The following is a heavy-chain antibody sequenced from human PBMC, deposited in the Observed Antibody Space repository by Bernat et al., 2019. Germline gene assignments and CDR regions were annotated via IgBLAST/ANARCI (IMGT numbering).Heavy chain of an antibody. CDR1: GGTFSSYA. Sequence: QVQLVQSGVEVKKPGSLVKVSCKASGGTFSSYAISWVRQAPGQGFEWMGGIIPIFGTANYARKCQGRVTITADKSTSTAYMKLSSLRAEDTAVYYCAGPRARAWGQGTMVTVSS. V-gene: IGHV1-69*06. CDR3: AGPRARA. J-gene: IGHJ3*01. CDR2: IIPIFGTA.